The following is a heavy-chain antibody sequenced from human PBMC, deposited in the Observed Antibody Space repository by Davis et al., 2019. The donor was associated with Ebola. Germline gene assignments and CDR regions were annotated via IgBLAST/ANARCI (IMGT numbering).Heavy chain of an antibody. J-gene: IGHJ6*02. V-gene: IGHV4-34*01. CDR1: GGSISSYY. CDR2: INHSGST. CDR3: ARDRVTMVQGVMYYYYGMDV. D-gene: IGHD3-10*01. Sequence: GSLRLSCTVSGGSISSYYWSWIRQPPGKGLEWIGEINHSGSTNYNPSLKSRVTISVDTSKNQFSLKLSSVTAADTAVYYCARDRVTMVQGVMYYYYGMDVWGQGTTVTVSS.